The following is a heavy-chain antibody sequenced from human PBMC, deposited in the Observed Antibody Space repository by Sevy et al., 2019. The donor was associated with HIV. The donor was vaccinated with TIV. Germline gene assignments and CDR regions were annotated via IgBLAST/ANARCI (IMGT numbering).Heavy chain of an antibody. D-gene: IGHD3-10*01. CDR3: ARGGPYGSRSYDAFDI. J-gene: IGHJ3*02. V-gene: IGHV3-30-3*01. CDR2: MSYDGSNK. CDR1: GFTFSSYA. Sequence: GGSLRLSCAASGFTFSSYAMHWVRQAPGKGLEWVAVMSYDGSNKYYADSVKGRFTISRDNSKNTLYLQMNSLRAEDPAVYYCARGGPYGSRSYDAFDIWGQGTMVTVSS.